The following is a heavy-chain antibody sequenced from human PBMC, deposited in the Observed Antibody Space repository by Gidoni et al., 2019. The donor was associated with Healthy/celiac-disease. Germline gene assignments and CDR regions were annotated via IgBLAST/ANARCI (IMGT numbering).Heavy chain of an antibody. CDR1: GVTFSSHG. CDR2: IWYDGSDK. V-gene: IGHV3-33*01. CDR3: ARGLEDIVVVVAANDDAYFDY. D-gene: IGHD2-15*01. Sequence: QVQLVESGGGVVQPGRSLRLACAASGVTFSSHGMHWVRQAPGKGLEWVAVIWYDGSDKYYADSVKGRFTISRDNSKNTLYLQMNSLRAEDTAVYYCARGLEDIVVVVAANDDAYFDYWGQGTLVTVSS. J-gene: IGHJ4*02.